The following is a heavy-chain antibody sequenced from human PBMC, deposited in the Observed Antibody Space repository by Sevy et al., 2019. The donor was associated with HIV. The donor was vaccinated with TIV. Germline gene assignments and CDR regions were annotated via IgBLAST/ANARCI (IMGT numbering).Heavy chain of an antibody. Sequence: GGSLRLSCAASGVTFSSYAMSWVRQAPGKGLEWVSAISGSGGSTYYADSVKGRFTISRDNSKNTLYLQMNSLRAKDTAVYYCAKVMGPRITMIVVVPIDYWGQGTLVTVSS. D-gene: IGHD3-22*01. CDR2: ISGSGGST. CDR1: GVTFSSYA. V-gene: IGHV3-23*01. CDR3: AKVMGPRITMIVVVPIDY. J-gene: IGHJ4*02.